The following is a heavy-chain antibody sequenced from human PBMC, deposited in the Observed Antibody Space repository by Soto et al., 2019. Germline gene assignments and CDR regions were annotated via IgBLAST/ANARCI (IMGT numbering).Heavy chain of an antibody. Sequence: SVKVSCKASGFTFTSSAVQWVRQARGQRLEWIGWIVVGSGNTNYAQKFQERVTITRDMSTSTAYMELSSLRSEDTAVYYCAAAAMVRGVILADYWGQGTLVTVSS. CDR2: IVVGSGNT. CDR1: GFTFTSSA. V-gene: IGHV1-58*01. CDR3: AAAAMVRGVILADY. D-gene: IGHD3-10*01. J-gene: IGHJ4*02.